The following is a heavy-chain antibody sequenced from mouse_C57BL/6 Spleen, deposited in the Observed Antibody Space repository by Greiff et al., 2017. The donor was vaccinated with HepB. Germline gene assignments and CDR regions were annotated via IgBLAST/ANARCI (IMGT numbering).Heavy chain of an antibody. V-gene: IGHV5-17*01. CDR3: ARDGYGNYAMDY. J-gene: IGHJ4*01. D-gene: IGHD2-2*01. CDR1: GFTFSDYG. Sequence: EVKLMESGGGLVKPGGSLKLSCAASGFTFSDYGMHWVRQAPEKGLEWVAYISSGSSTIYYADTVKGRFTISRDNAKNTLFLQMTSLRSEDTAMYYCARDGYGNYAMDYWGQGTSVTVSS. CDR2: ISSGSSTI.